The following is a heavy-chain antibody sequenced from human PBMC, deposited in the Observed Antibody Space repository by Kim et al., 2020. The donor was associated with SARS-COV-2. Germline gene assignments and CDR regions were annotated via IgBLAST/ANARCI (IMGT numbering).Heavy chain of an antibody. CDR3: ARHLGGSGCYLNWFDS. Sequence: GESLKISCKGSGYSFTSYWISWVRQMPGKGLEWMGRIDPSDSYTNYSPSFQGHVTISADKSISTAYLQWSSLKASDTAMYYCARHLGGSGCYLNWFDSWGQGTLVTVS. J-gene: IGHJ5*01. V-gene: IGHV5-10-1*01. CDR2: IDPSDSYT. D-gene: IGHD3-10*01. CDR1: GYSFTSYW.